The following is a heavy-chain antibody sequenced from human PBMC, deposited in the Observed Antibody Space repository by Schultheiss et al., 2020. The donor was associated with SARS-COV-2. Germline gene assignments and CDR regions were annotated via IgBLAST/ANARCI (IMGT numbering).Heavy chain of an antibody. Sequence: ASVKVSCKASGYTFTSYDINWVRQATGQGLEWMGWMNPNSGNTGYAQKFQGRVTMTTDTSTSTAYMELRSLRSEDTAVYYCARDEKGTVVAATPYYYYYGMDVWGQGTTVTVSS. V-gene: IGHV1-8*01. CDR2: MNPNSGNT. CDR1: GYTFTSYD. J-gene: IGHJ6*02. CDR3: ARDEKGTVVAATPYYYYYGMDV. D-gene: IGHD2-15*01.